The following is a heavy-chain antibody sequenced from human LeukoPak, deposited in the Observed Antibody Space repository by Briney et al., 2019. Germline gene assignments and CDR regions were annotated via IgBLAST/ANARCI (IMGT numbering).Heavy chain of an antibody. Sequence: PSETLSLTCTVSGGSISSYYWSWLRQPPGKGLEWIGYIYCSGSTNYNPSLRSRVTISGDTSKNQFSLRLSSVTAADTAVYYCARCDSVTALDYWGQGTLVTVSS. D-gene: IGHD5-18*01. CDR1: GGSISSYY. J-gene: IGHJ4*02. CDR2: IYCSGST. V-gene: IGHV4-59*01. CDR3: ARCDSVTALDY.